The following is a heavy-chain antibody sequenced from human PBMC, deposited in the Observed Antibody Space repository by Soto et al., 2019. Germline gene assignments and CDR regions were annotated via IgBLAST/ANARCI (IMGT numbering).Heavy chain of an antibody. J-gene: IGHJ1*01. CDR3: ARLTTVPVFGFQH. Sequence: QVQLQESGPGLVKPSQTLSLTCTVSGGSISSGDYYWSWIRQPPGKGLEWIGYIYYSGSTYYNPSLKSRVTMSVDTSKDQFSLKLSSVTAADTAVYYCARLTTVPVFGFQHWGQGTLVTVSS. CDR1: GGSISSGDYY. CDR2: IYYSGST. D-gene: IGHD4-17*01. V-gene: IGHV4-30-4*01.